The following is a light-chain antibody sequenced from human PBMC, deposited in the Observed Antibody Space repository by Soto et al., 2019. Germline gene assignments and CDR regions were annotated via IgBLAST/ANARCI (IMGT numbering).Light chain of an antibody. J-gene: IGKJ4*01. CDR1: QSVSSD. V-gene: IGKV3-15*01. CDR3: QQRSNWPLT. Sequence: EIVMTQSPVTLSVSPGERATLSCRASQSVSSDLAWYHQKPGQAPRLLIYGASTRATGIPARFSGSGSGTEFTLTINSLQSEDFAVYYCQQRSNWPLTFGGGTKVDIK. CDR2: GAS.